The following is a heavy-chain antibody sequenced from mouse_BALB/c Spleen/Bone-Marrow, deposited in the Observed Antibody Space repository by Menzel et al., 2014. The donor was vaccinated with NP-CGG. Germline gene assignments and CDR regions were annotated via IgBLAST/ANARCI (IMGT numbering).Heavy chain of an antibody. CDR3: ARHMIRGFAY. D-gene: IGHD2-4*01. Sequence: EVMLVEPGGGLVKPGGSLKLSCAASGFAFSSYDMSWVRQTPEKRLEWVAYISSGGGSTYYSDTVKGRFTISRDNAKNTLYLEMSSLKSEDTAMYYCARHMIRGFAYWGQGTLVTVSA. CDR2: ISSGGGST. CDR1: GFAFSSYD. J-gene: IGHJ3*01. V-gene: IGHV5-12-1*01.